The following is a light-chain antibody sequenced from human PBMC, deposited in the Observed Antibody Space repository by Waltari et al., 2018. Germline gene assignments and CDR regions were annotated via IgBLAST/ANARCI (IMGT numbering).Light chain of an antibody. J-gene: IGKJ1*01. V-gene: IGKV2-28*01. CDR2: LGS. CDR1: QSLLNTNAYNY. Sequence: DIVMTQSPLSLPVTPGEPASISCRASQSLLNTNAYNYLDWYLQKPGQSPQLLIYLGSNRASGVPNRFSGSGSGTDFTLKISRVEAEDVGVYYCMQALQTPWTFGQGTKVEIK. CDR3: MQALQTPWT.